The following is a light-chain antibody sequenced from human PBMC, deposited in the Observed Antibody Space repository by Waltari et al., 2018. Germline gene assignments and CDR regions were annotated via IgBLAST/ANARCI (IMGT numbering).Light chain of an antibody. Sequence: QSALTQPPSVSGSPGQSITISCTGTSSDVAGYNYLSWYQQHLGKAPKLMIYEISKRPAGVSDRFRGYKPGNPASPTISGLQAEDESDDYCRSYTSSSTWVFGGGTNLTVL. V-gene: IGLV2-14*01. J-gene: IGLJ3*02. CDR3: RSYTSSSTWV. CDR1: SSDVAGYNY. CDR2: EIS.